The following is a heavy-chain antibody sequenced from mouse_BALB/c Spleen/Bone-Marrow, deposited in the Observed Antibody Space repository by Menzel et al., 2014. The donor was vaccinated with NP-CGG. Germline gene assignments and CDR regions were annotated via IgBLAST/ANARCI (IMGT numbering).Heavy chain of an antibody. CDR1: GFSLTSYG. CDR2: IWGDGST. Sequence: VQLVETGPDLVAPSQSLSLTCTVPGFSLTSYGLHWVRQPPGKGLEWLGVIWGDGSTTYNSALKSRLSISKDNSKRQVLLKMNRLQTDDTAMYYCARSGTDYAMDYWGQGTSVTVSS. V-gene: IGHV2-6-2*01. D-gene: IGHD4-1*01. CDR3: ARSGTDYAMDY. J-gene: IGHJ4*01.